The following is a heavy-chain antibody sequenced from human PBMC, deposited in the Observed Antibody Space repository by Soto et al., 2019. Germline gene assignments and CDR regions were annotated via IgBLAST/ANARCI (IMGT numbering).Heavy chain of an antibody. V-gene: IGHV3-33*01. CDR3: ARDYSGYFDY. J-gene: IGHJ4*02. D-gene: IGHD2-21*01. Sequence: QVQLVESGGGVVQPGRSLRLSCAASGFTFSSYGMHWVRQAPGKGLEWVAVIWYDGSNKYYADSVKGRXTISXDNXXXXXXXXXXXXRAEDTAVYYCARDYSGYFDYWGQGTLVTVSS. CDR1: GFTFSSYG. CDR2: IWYDGSNK.